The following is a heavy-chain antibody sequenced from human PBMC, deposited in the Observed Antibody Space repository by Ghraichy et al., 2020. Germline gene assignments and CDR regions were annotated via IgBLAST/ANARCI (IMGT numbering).Heavy chain of an antibody. CDR3: ARSNYDYVWGSYRYTDVYFDY. CDR2: IYYSGST. V-gene: IGHV4-59*01. Sequence: SETLSLTCTVSGGSISSYYWSWIRQPPGKGLEWIGYIYYSGSTNYNPSLKSRVTISVDTSKNQFSLKLSSVTAADTAVYYCARSNYDYVWGSYRYTDVYFDYWGQGTLVTVSS. J-gene: IGHJ4*02. D-gene: IGHD3-16*02. CDR1: GGSISSYY.